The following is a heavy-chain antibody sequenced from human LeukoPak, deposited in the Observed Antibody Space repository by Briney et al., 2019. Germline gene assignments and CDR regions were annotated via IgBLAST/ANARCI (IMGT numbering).Heavy chain of an antibody. CDR2: IRYDGSNK. V-gene: IGHV3-30*02. D-gene: IGHD3-22*01. J-gene: IGHJ5*02. Sequence: KSGGSLRLSCAASGSTFSSYGMHWVRQAPGKGLEWVAFIRYDGSNKYYADSVKGRFTISKDNSKNTLSLEMNSLRADDTAVYYCAKDFSGYYWMFDPWGQGTLVTVSS. CDR3: AKDFSGYYWMFDP. CDR1: GSTFSSYG.